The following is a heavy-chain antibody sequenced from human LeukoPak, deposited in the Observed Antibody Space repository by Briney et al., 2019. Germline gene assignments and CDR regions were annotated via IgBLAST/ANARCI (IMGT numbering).Heavy chain of an antibody. D-gene: IGHD1-7*01. J-gene: IGHJ4*02. CDR1: GFTFSSYA. Sequence: GGSLRLSCAAPGFTFSSYAMSWVRQAPGKGLEWVSAISGSGGSTYYADSVKGRFSISRDISKNTLYLQMNSLRAEDTAVYYCARNWNYRYYFDYWGQGTLVTVSS. V-gene: IGHV3-23*01. CDR3: ARNWNYRYYFDY. CDR2: ISGSGGST.